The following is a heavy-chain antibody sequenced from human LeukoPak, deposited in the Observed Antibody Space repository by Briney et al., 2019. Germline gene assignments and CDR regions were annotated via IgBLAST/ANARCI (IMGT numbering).Heavy chain of an antibody. D-gene: IGHD2-21*02. CDR2: ISYDGGNK. Sequence: PGGSLRLSCAASGFTFSSYGMHWVRQAPGKGLEWVAVISYDGGNKYYADSVKGRFTISRDNSKNTLYLQMNSLRPEDTAVYYCAKDMALVVVTDNGMDVWGQGTTVTASS. CDR3: AKDMALVVVTDNGMDV. CDR1: GFTFSSYG. J-gene: IGHJ6*02. V-gene: IGHV3-30*18.